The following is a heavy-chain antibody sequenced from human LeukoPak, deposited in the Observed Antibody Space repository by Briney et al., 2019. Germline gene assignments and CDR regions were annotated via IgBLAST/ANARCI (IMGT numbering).Heavy chain of an antibody. CDR2: IYWDDDK. Sequence: SGPTLVKPTQTLTLTCTFSGFSLSTSGVGVGWIRQPPGKALEWLALIYWDDDKRYSPSLESRLTLTKDTSKNQVVLKMTNMDPVDTATFYCAGGSGRTFDYWGQGTLVTVSS. D-gene: IGHD3-10*01. CDR3: AGGSGRTFDY. J-gene: IGHJ4*02. CDR1: GFSLSTSGVG. V-gene: IGHV2-5*02.